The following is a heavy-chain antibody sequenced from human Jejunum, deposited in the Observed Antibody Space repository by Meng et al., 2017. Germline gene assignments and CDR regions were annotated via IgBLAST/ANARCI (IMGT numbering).Heavy chain of an antibody. CDR1: GGSISTGGYY. D-gene: IGHD5-12*01. J-gene: IGHJ4*02. CDR3: ARGDTGYSGYVFGY. CDR2: IYYSGST. V-gene: IGHV4-31*03. Sequence: GQLPESGPGLLKPPQTLSLTCSVSGGSISTGGYYWSWIRQHPGKGLEWIGHIYYSGSTHYNPSLKSRVTISIDTSQNQFSLKLSSVTAADTAVYYCARGDTGYSGYVFGYWGQGTLVTVSS.